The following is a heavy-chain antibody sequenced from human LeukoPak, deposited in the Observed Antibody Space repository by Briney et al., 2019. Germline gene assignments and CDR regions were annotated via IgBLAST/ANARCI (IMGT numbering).Heavy chain of an antibody. CDR1: GGSISSYY. D-gene: IGHD2-2*01. CDR2: IYTSGGT. V-gene: IGHV4-4*07. Sequence: SETLSLTCTVSGGSISSYYWSWIRQPAGKGLEWIGRIYTSGGTNYNPSLKSRVTMSVDTSKNQFSLKLSSVTAADTAVYYCARDCSSTSCYELLRERNWFDPWGQGTLVTVSS. J-gene: IGHJ5*02. CDR3: ARDCSSTSCYELLRERNWFDP.